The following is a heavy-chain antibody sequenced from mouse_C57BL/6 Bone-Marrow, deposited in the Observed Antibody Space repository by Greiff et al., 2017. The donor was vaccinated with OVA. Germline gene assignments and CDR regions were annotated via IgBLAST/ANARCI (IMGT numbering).Heavy chain of an antibody. CDR1: GYSFTGYY. CDR3: ASDYYGSSWTAWFAY. J-gene: IGHJ3*01. D-gene: IGHD1-1*01. V-gene: IGHV1-31*01. Sequence: EVKLMESGPELVKPGASVKISCKASGYSFTGYYMHWVKQSHGNILDWIGYIYPYNGVSSYNQKFKGKATLTVDKSSSTAYMELRSLTSEDSAVYYCASDYYGSSWTAWFAYWGQGTLVTVSA. CDR2: IYPYNGVS.